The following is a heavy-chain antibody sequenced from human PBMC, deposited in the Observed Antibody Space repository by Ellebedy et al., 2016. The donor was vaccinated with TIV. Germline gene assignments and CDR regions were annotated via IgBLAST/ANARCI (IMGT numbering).Heavy chain of an antibody. CDR3: ARDSSSIDRNWFDP. J-gene: IGHJ5*02. V-gene: IGHV3-33*01. CDR1: GFTFSTYG. CDR2: IWYDGSNK. Sequence: GESLKISCAASGFTFSTYGMHWVRQAPGKGLEWVAVIWYDGSNKYYADSVKGRFTISRDNSKNTLYLQMNSLRAEDTAVYYCARDSSSIDRNWFDPWGQGTLVTVSS.